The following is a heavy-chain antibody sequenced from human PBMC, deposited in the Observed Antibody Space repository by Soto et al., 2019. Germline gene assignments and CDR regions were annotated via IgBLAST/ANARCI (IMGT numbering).Heavy chain of an antibody. D-gene: IGHD3-22*01. J-gene: IGHJ4*02. CDR2: ISYDGSNK. CDR3: AKETHYYDSSPLDY. V-gene: IGHV3-30*18. CDR1: GFTFSSYG. Sequence: QVQLVESGGGVVQPGRSLRLSCAASGFTFSSYGMHWVRQAPGKGLEWVAVISYDGSNKYYADSVKGRFTISRDNSKHTLYLQMNSLRAEDTAVYYCAKETHYYDSSPLDYWGQGTLVTVSS.